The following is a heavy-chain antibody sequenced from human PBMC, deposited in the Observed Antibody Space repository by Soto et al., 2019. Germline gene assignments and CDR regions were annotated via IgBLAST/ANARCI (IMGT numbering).Heavy chain of an antibody. CDR1: GYTFTSYG. CDR2: ISAYNGNT. V-gene: IGHV1-18*01. J-gene: IGHJ4*02. CDR3: ARGFSRSSSPWGTYYYDSSGHGDY. Sequence: GASVKVSCKASGYTFTSYGISWVRQAPGQGLEWMGWISAYNGNTNYAQKLQGRVTMTTDTSTSTAYMELRSLRSDDTAVYYCARGFSRSSSPWGTYYYDSSGHGDYWGQGTQVTVSS. D-gene: IGHD3-22*01.